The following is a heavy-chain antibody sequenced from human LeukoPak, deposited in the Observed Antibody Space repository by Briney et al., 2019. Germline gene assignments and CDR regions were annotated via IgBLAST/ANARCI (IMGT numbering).Heavy chain of an antibody. D-gene: IGHD3-22*01. V-gene: IGHV5-51*01. Sequence: GESLKISCKGSGYSFTSYWIGWVRQMPGKGLEWMGIIYPGDPDTRYSPSFQGQVTISADKSISTAYLQWSSLKASDTAMYYCASDSGPSYYYYGMDVWGQGTTVTVSS. CDR1: GYSFTSYW. CDR3: ASDSGPSYYYYGMDV. CDR2: IYPGDPDT. J-gene: IGHJ6*02.